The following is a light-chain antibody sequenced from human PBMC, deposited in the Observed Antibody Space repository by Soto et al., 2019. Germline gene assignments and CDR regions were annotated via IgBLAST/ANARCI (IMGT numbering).Light chain of an antibody. CDR1: QSVNTN. Sequence: PGERATLSCRASQSVNTNLAWYQQKPGQAPRLLIYGASNRATGIPDRFSGSGSGTDFTLTISRLEPEDFAVYYCQQYGSSGTFGQGTKVDIK. V-gene: IGKV3-20*01. CDR3: QQYGSSGT. J-gene: IGKJ1*01. CDR2: GAS.